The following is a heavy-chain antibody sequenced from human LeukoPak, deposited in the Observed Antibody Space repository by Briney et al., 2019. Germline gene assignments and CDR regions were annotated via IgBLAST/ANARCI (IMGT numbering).Heavy chain of an antibody. CDR3: ASSITVAGIIDY. V-gene: IGHV3-33*08. Sequence: GGSLRLSCAASGFTFSSYWMSWVRQAPGKGLEWVAVIWYDGSNEYYEDSVKGRFTISRDNSKNTLFLQMNALRAEDTAVYYCASSITVAGIIDYWGQGTLVTVSS. CDR2: IWYDGSNE. CDR1: GFTFSSYW. J-gene: IGHJ4*02. D-gene: IGHD6-19*01.